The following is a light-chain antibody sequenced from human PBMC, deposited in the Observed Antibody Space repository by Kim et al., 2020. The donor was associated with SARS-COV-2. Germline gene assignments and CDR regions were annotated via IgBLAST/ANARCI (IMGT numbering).Light chain of an antibody. J-gene: IGLJ1*01. Sequence: HSTTLACTGTSVTVGGYKYVSWNQQHPGKAPKLVIYEVDNRPSGVSIRFSGSKSGNTASLTISGLQAEDEADYYCSSYIRGSTNYVFGTGTKVTVL. V-gene: IGLV2-14*01. CDR2: EVD. CDR3: SSYIRGSTNYV. CDR1: SVTVGGYKY.